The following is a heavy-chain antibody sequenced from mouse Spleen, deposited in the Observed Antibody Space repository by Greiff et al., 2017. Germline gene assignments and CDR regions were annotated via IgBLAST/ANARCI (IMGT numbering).Heavy chain of an antibody. J-gene: IGHJ2*01. Sequence: EVKLEESGAELVRPGASVKFSCTASGFNIKDDYMHWVKQRPEQGLEWIGWIDPENGDTEYASKFQGKATITADTSSNTAYLQLSSLTSEDTAVYYCPGGSYFDYWGQGTTLTVSS. CDR1: GFNIKDDY. V-gene: IGHV14-4*01. CDR3: PGGSYFDY. CDR2: IDPENGDT. D-gene: IGHD1-1*02.